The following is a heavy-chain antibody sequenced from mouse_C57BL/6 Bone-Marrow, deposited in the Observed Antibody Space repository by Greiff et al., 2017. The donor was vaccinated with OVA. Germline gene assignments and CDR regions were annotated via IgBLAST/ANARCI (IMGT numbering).Heavy chain of an antibody. CDR1: GYTFTSYW. Sequence: VQLQQSGAELTKPGASVKLSCKASGYTFTSYWMHWVKQRPGQGLEWIGYINPSSGYTKYNQKFKDKATLTADKSSSTAYMQLSSLTYEDSAVYYCAYQTTVVDPLDYWGQGTTLTVSS. CDR2: INPSSGYT. J-gene: IGHJ2*01. CDR3: AYQTTVVDPLDY. V-gene: IGHV1-7*01. D-gene: IGHD1-1*01.